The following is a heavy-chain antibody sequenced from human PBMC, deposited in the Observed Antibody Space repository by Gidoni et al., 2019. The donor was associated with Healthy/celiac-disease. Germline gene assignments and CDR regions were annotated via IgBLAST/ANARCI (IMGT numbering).Heavy chain of an antibody. CDR1: GGSFSGYY. J-gene: IGHJ3*02. Sequence: QVQLQQWGAGLLKPSETLSLTCAVYGGSFSGYYWSWIRQPPGKGLEWIGEINHSGSTNYNPSLKSRVTISVDTSKNQFSLKLSSVTAADTAVYYCARQGGYSYGILDAFDIWGQGTMVTVSS. CDR2: INHSGST. CDR3: ARQGGYSYGILDAFDI. D-gene: IGHD5-18*01. V-gene: IGHV4-34*01.